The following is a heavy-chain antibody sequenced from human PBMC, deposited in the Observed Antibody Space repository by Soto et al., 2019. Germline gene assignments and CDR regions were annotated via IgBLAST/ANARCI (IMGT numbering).Heavy chain of an antibody. V-gene: IGHV3-74*01. Sequence: PGGSLRLAGAASGVTFGNYWMHWVRQAPGKGLVWVSRISDYGRINYADSVKDRFIISRDDARSELYLQLNDLRVEDTATYYCARGGLEPFDHWGQGALVTVSS. D-gene: IGHD1-1*01. CDR3: ARGGLEPFDH. J-gene: IGHJ4*02. CDR1: GVTFGNYW. CDR2: ISDYGRI.